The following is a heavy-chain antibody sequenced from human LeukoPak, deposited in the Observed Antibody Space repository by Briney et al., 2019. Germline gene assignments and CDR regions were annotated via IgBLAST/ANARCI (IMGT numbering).Heavy chain of an antibody. CDR3: ASARGRYYYDSSAPDAFDI. CDR1: GGSISSGGYY. D-gene: IGHD3-22*01. V-gene: IGHV4-31*03. J-gene: IGHJ3*02. Sequence: SQTLSLTCTVSGGSISSGGYYWSWIRQHPGKGLEWIGYIYYSGSTYYNPSLKSRVTISVDTSKNQFSLKLSSVTAADTAVYYCASARGRYYYDSSAPDAFDIWGQGTMVTVSS. CDR2: IYYSGST.